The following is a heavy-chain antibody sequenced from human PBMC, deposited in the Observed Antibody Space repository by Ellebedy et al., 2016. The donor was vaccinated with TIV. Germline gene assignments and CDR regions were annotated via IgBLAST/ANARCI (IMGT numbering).Heavy chain of an antibody. CDR2: INSDGSST. D-gene: IGHD3-9*01. CDR1: GFTFSDYY. J-gene: IGHJ4*02. V-gene: IGHV3-74*01. Sequence: GESLKISCAASGFTFSDYYMSWVRQAPGKGLVWVSRINSDGSSTSYADSVKGRFTISRDNAKNTLYLQMNSLSAEDTAVYYCAREYDILTGYRFVYWGQGTLVTVSS. CDR3: AREYDILTGYRFVY.